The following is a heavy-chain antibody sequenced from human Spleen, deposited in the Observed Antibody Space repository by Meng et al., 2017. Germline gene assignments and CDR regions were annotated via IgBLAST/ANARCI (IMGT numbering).Heavy chain of an antibody. J-gene: IGHJ4*02. V-gene: IGHV1-8*03. CDR1: GYTFTSYG. Sequence: ASVKVSCKASGYTFTSYGISWVRQAPGQGLEWMGWMNPNSGNTGYAQKFQGRVTITRNTSISTAYMELSSLRSEDTAVYYCARGLPGGEIFDYWGQGTLVTVSS. CDR3: ARGLPGGEIFDY. CDR2: MNPNSGNT. D-gene: IGHD3-16*01.